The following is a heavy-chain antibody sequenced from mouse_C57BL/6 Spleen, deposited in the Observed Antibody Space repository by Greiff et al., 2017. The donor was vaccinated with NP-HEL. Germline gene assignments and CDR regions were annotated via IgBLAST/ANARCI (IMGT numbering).Heavy chain of an antibody. CDR1: GYTFTEYT. J-gene: IGHJ3*01. CDR3: ARHEEMWYDGYYWFAY. D-gene: IGHD2-3*01. CDR2: FYPGSGSI. Sequence: QVQLKESGAELVKPGASVKLSCKASGYTFTEYTIHWVKQRSGQGLEWIGWFYPGSGSIKYNEKFKDKATLTADKSSSTVYMELSRLTSEDSSVYFCARHEEMWYDGYYWFAYWGQGTLVTVSA. V-gene: IGHV1-62-2*01.